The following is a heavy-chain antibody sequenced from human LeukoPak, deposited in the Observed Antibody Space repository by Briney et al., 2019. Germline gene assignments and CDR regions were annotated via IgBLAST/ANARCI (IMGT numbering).Heavy chain of an antibody. CDR3: ARGGGEMATTFDY. CDR2: ISYDGSNK. J-gene: IGHJ4*02. V-gene: IGHV3-30-3*01. CDR1: GFTFSSYA. Sequence: GRSLRLSCAASGFTFSSYAMHWVRQAPGKGLEWVAVISYDGSNKYYADSVKGRFTISRDNSKNTLYLQMNSLRAEDTAVYCCARGGGEMATTFDYWGQGTLVTVSS. D-gene: IGHD5-24*01.